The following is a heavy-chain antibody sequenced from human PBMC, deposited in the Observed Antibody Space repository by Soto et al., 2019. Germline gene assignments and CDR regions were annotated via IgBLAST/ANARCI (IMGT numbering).Heavy chain of an antibody. CDR3: TRGGPRIRGVINAFDY. CDR2: TRDRASRYTT. D-gene: IGHD3-10*01. V-gene: IGHV3-72*01. J-gene: IGHJ4*02. CDR1: GFTFSDHY. Sequence: EVQLVESGGNLVQPGGSLRLSCAASGFTFSDHYMDWVRQAPGKGLEWVGRTRDRASRYTTEYAASVKGRFTISRDDSTNSLYLQMNSLKTEDTAVYYCTRGGPRIRGVINAFDYWGQGALVIVSS.